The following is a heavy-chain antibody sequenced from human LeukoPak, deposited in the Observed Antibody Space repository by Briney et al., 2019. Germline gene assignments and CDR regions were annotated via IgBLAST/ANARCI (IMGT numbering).Heavy chain of an antibody. CDR1: GFTFSIYA. D-gene: IGHD2-2*01. J-gene: IGHJ4*02. V-gene: IGHV3-30-3*01. CDR2: ISYDGSNK. Sequence: GGSLRLSCAASGFTFSIYAMHWVRQAPGKGLEWVAVISYDGSNKYYADSVKGRFTISRDNSKNTLYLQMNSLRAEDTAVYYCARVDSFVVPAAILDYWGQGTLVTVSS. CDR3: ARVDSFVVPAAILDY.